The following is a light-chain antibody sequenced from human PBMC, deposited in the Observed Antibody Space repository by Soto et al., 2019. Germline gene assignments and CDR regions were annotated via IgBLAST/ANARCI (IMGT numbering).Light chain of an antibody. CDR2: DAS. Sequence: DIQVTQSPSTLSASVGDRVIIACRASQTADKWVAWYQQKPGKAPNVLIYDASRLESGVPSRFSGSGSGTLFTLTISSLQPDDFATYYCQQYNDYPYTFGQGTKVET. CDR3: QQYNDYPYT. V-gene: IGKV1-5*01. CDR1: QTADKW. J-gene: IGKJ2*01.